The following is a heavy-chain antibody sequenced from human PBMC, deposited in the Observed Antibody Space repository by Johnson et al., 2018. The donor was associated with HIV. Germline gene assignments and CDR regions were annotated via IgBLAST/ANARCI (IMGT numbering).Heavy chain of an antibody. CDR3: ARDRSLTGYIINDAFDI. Sequence: VKLVESGGGVVQPGRSLRLSCAASGFTFINYWMHWVRQAPGKGLVWVSRMNGDGKSTTYADSVQGRFPISRDNAKNTLYLQMNSLRAEDTALYYCARDRSLTGYIINDAFDIWGQVTMVTVSS. CDR2: MNGDGKST. CDR1: GFTFINYW. V-gene: IGHV3-74*01. D-gene: IGHD3-9*01. J-gene: IGHJ3*02.